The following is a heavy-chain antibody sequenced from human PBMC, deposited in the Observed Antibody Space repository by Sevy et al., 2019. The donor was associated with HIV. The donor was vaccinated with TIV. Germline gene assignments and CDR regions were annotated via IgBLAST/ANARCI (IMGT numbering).Heavy chain of an antibody. D-gene: IGHD1-1*01. Sequence: GGSLRLSCAASRFTFSSYSMNWVRQAPGKGLEWVSSISSSSSYIYYADSVKGRFTISRDNAKNSLYLQMNSLRAEDTAVYYCARESLVGGTNFFDYWGQGTLVTVSS. V-gene: IGHV3-21*01. J-gene: IGHJ4*02. CDR2: ISSSSSYI. CDR1: RFTFSSYS. CDR3: ARESLVGGTNFFDY.